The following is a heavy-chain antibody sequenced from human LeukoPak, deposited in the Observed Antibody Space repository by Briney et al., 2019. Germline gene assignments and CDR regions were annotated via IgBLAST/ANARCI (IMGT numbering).Heavy chain of an antibody. V-gene: IGHV3-74*01. CDR1: GFTFSSYW. CDR3: AKDRSHGFNGRYHGMDV. Sequence: GGSLRLSCAASGFTFSSYWMHWVRQAPGKGLVWVSRINSDGSSTSYADSVKGRFTISRDNPKNTLYLQMNSLRPEDTAVYYCAKDRSHGFNGRYHGMDVWGQGTAVTVSS. J-gene: IGHJ6*02. CDR2: INSDGSST. D-gene: IGHD1-26*01.